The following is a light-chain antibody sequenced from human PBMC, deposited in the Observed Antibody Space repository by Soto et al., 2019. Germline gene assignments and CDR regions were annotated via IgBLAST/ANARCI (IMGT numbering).Light chain of an antibody. J-gene: IGKJ1*01. CDR2: AAS. CDR1: ESIDNW. CDR3: QQYHTDWT. V-gene: IGKV1-5*01. Sequence: DIQITQSPSPLSASVGDTVTITCRASESIDNWLAWYQQKPGKTPKLLIFAASTLLRGVPSRFSGRGSGTEFTLTISSLQADDYATFYCQQYHTDWTFGQGTKVEIK.